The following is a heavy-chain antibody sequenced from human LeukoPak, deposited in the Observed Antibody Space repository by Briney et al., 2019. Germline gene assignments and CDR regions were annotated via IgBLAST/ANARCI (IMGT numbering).Heavy chain of an antibody. CDR3: ARDRIAAAGPPGMDV. V-gene: IGHV1-2*02. Sequence: ASVKVSCKASGYTFTGYYMHWVRQAPGQGLEWMGWINPNSGGTNYAQKFQGRVTMIRDTSISTAYMELSRLRSDDTAVYYCARDRIAAAGPPGMDVWGQGTTVTVSS. CDR1: GYTFTGYY. J-gene: IGHJ6*02. CDR2: INPNSGGT. D-gene: IGHD6-13*01.